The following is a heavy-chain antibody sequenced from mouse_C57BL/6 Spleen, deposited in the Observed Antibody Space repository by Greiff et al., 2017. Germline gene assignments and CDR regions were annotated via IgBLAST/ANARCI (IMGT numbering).Heavy chain of an antibody. Sequence: QVQLQQSGAELVKPGASVKISCKASGYAFSGYWMNWVKQRPGQGLEWIGQIYPGDGDTNYNGKFKGKATLTADKSSSTAYMQLSSLTSQDSAVXFGERRDYYGGDRYFDDWGTGTTVTVSS. CDR1: GYAFSGYW. J-gene: IGHJ1*03. V-gene: IGHV1-80*01. CDR3: ERRDYYGGDRYFDD. D-gene: IGHD1-1*02. CDR2: IYPGDGDT.